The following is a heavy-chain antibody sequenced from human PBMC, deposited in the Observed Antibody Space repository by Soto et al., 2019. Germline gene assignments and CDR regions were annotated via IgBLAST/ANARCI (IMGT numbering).Heavy chain of an antibody. CDR1: GGSISTYY. CDR2: VYNRRST. D-gene: IGHD4-17*01. V-gene: IGHV4-59*01. CDR3: ARDRQHTYGNCFDP. J-gene: IGHJ5*02. Sequence: PSETLSLTCTVSGGSISTYYWSWIRQPPGKGLEWIVYVYNRRSTKYNPSLKSRVTIWEDMSKSQVSLRLSSVTAADTAIYYCARDRQHTYGNCFDPWGQGTLVTVSS.